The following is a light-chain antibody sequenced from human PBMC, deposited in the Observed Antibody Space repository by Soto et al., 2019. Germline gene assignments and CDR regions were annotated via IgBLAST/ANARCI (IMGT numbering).Light chain of an antibody. CDR2: DVS. Sequence: QSALTQPASVSGSPGQSITISCTGTSSDIGGYKSVSWYQHHPGKAPKLIIYDVSNRPSGVSSRFSGSKSGNTASLTISGLQAEDEADYYCNSYTSSTTRVFGGGTKLTVL. CDR1: SSDIGGYKS. V-gene: IGLV2-14*01. CDR3: NSYTSSTTRV. J-gene: IGLJ3*02.